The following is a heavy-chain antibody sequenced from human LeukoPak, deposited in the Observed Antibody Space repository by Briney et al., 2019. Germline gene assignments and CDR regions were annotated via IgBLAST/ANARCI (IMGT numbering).Heavy chain of an antibody. V-gene: IGHV4-34*01. CDR1: GGSFSGYY. D-gene: IGHD3-22*01. CDR3: ARSKDGSGFAAY. Sequence: SETLSLTCAVYGGSFSGYYWTWIRQPPGKGLEWIGEINHSGNTNYNPPLKSRVAISVDTSKNQFPLKLSSVIAADTAMYYCARSKDGSGFAAYWGQGTQVTVSS. CDR2: INHSGNT. J-gene: IGHJ4*02.